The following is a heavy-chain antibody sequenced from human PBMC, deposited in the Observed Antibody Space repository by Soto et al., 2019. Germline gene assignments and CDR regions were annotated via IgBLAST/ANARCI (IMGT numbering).Heavy chain of an antibody. Sequence: QVQLVESGGGVVQPGRSLRLSCAASGFTFSSYGMHWVRQAPGKGLEWVAIISYDGSNKYYEDSVKGRFTISRDNSKNTLNLQMNSLRAEDTAVYYCATDRTIFGVVIPDYWGQGTLVTVSS. V-gene: IGHV3-30*03. CDR3: ATDRTIFGVVIPDY. J-gene: IGHJ4*02. CDR1: GFTFSSYG. D-gene: IGHD3-3*01. CDR2: ISYDGSNK.